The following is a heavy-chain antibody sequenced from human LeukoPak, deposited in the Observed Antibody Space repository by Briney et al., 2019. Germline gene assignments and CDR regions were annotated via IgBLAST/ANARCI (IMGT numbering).Heavy chain of an antibody. Sequence: GGSLRLSCAASGFTFSSYWMSWVRQAPGKGLVWVSRISSGGSSLDYADSVKGRFTISRDIAKNTLYLQMSSLRPEDTAVYYCAREADNGDYPMNSWGHGTLVSVSS. V-gene: IGHV3-74*01. CDR2: ISSGGSSL. D-gene: IGHD4-17*01. CDR1: GFTFSSYW. J-gene: IGHJ5*01. CDR3: AREADNGDYPMNS.